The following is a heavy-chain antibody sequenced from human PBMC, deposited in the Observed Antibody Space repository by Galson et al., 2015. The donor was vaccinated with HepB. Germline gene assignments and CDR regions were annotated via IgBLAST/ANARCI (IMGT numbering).Heavy chain of an antibody. CDR3: ATHRYYYDFWSGYYTGPYGMDV. CDR1: GFTFSSYS. D-gene: IGHD3-3*01. Sequence: SLRLSCAASGFTFSSYSMNWVRQAPGKGLEWVSYISSSSSTIYYADSVKGRFTISRDNTKNSLYLQMNSLRAEDTAVYYCATHRYYYDFWSGYYTGPYGMDVWGQGTTVTVSS. V-gene: IGHV3-48*01. J-gene: IGHJ6*02. CDR2: ISSSSSTI.